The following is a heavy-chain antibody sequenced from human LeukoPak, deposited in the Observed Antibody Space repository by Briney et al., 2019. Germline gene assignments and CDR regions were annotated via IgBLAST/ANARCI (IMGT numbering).Heavy chain of an antibody. V-gene: IGHV3-74*01. CDR2: IKSDGSRT. D-gene: IGHD6-13*01. J-gene: IGHJ4*02. CDR3: ARDSAAVVDY. CDR1: GFTFSNYW. Sequence: GGSLRLSCAASGFTFSNYWMHWVRQAPGKGLVWVSRIKSDGSRTDYADSVKGRFTISRDNAKNSLYLQMNSLRAEDTAVYYCARDSAAVVDYWGQGTLVTVSS.